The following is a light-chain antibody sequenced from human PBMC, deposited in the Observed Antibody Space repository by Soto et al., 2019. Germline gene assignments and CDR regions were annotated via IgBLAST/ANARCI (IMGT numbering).Light chain of an antibody. CDR1: QSISSY. J-gene: IGKJ2*01. CDR2: AAS. V-gene: IGKV1-39*01. CDR3: LHYSNVPRT. Sequence: DIQMTQSPSSLSASVGDRVTITCRASQSISSYLNWYQEQPGRAPKLLIYAASSLQSGVPSRFSGSGSGTDFTLTISSLQAEDVAVYYCLHYSNVPRTFGQGTKVEIK.